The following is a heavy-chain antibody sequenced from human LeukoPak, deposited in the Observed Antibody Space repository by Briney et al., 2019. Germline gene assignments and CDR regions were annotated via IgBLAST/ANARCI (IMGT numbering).Heavy chain of an antibody. J-gene: IGHJ4*02. Sequence: GGSLRLSCAASGFTFSTYAMSWVRQAPGKGLEWVSAIGSGSGGNTFYADSVKGRFTVSRDNSDNTLYLQMNSLRAEDTAVYYCAKLLVPRTKDTAMPFDYWGQGTLVTVSS. CDR3: AKLLVPRTKDTAMPFDY. D-gene: IGHD5-18*01. V-gene: IGHV3-23*01. CDR2: IGSGSGGNT. CDR1: GFTFSTYA.